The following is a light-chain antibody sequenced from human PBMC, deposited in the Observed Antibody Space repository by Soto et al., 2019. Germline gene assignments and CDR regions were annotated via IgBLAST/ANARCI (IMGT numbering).Light chain of an antibody. CDR2: DNN. V-gene: IGLV1-51*01. CDR1: SSNSGNNY. CDR3: GTWDSSLSAAI. J-gene: IGLJ2*01. Sequence: QSALTQPPSVSAAPGQKVTISCSGSSSNSGNNYISWYQQLPGTAPKLLIYDNNKRPSGIPDRFSGSKSGTSATLGITGLQTGDEADYYCGTWDSSLSAAIFGGGTKVTVL.